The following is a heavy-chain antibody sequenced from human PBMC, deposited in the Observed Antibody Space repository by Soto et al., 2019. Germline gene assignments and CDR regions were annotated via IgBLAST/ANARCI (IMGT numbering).Heavy chain of an antibody. CDR1: GYSFTSYW. J-gene: IGHJ4*02. CDR3: ARTYYDILTGYYTFDY. V-gene: IGHV5-51*01. D-gene: IGHD3-9*01. CDR2: IYPGDSDT. Sequence: GESLKISCKGSGYSFTSYWIGWVRQMPGKGLEWMGIIYPGDSDTRYSPSFQGQVTISADKSISTAYLQWSSLKASDTAMYYCARTYYDILTGYYTFDYWGQGTLVTVSS.